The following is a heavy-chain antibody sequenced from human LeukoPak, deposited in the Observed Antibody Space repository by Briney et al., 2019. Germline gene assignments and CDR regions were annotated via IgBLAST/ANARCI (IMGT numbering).Heavy chain of an antibody. D-gene: IGHD3-10*01. Sequence: GGSLRLSCAASGFTFSSYAMSWVRQAPGKGLEWVSAISGSGGYTYYVDSVKGRFTISRDNSESTLFLQMNSLRAEDTAIYYCAKRESPGRGESLYYFDYWGQGTLVTVSS. J-gene: IGHJ4*02. CDR1: GFTFSSYA. CDR3: AKRESPGRGESLYYFDY. V-gene: IGHV3-23*01. CDR2: ISGSGGYT.